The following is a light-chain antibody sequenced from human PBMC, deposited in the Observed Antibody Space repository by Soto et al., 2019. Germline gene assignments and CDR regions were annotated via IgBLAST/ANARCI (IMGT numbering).Light chain of an antibody. J-gene: IGKJ1*01. CDR1: QSVSSY. CDR2: RAS. V-gene: IGKV3-15*01. CDR3: QQYNNWPRT. Sequence: EIVMTQSPATLSVSPGERATLSCRASQSVSSYLAWYQQKPGQAPRLLIYRASTRATGIPARFSGSGSGTEFTLTISSLQSEDFAVYYCQQYNNWPRTVGQGTKVDI.